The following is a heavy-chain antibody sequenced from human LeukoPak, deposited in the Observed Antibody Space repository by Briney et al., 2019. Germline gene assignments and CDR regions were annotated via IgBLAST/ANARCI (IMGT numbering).Heavy chain of an antibody. CDR3: ARIKVGATVDH. CDR1: GGSISSYY. V-gene: IGHV4-59*01. CDR2: IDSSGST. J-gene: IGHJ4*02. Sequence: PSETLSLTCTVSGGSISSYYWSWVRQPPGKGLEWIGFIDSSGSTNYNPSLKSRVTISVDTSKNQFSLKLSSVTAADTAVYYCARIKVGATVDHWGQGTLVTVSS. D-gene: IGHD1-26*01.